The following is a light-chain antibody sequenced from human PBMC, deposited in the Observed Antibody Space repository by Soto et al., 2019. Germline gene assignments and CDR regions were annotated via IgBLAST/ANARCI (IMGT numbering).Light chain of an antibody. CDR1: SSDVGGYNY. V-gene: IGLV2-14*01. Sequence: QSALTQPASVSGSPGQSITISCTGTSSDVGGYNYVSWYQQHPGKAPKLMIFDVINRPSGVSNRFSGSKSGNTASLTISGLQAEDEADYYCSSSTTGSTLFGGGTQLTVL. CDR3: SSSTTGSTL. J-gene: IGLJ2*01. CDR2: DVI.